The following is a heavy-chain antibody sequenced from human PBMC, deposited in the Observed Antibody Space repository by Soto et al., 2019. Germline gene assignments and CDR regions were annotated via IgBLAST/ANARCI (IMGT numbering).Heavy chain of an antibody. Sequence: EVQLVETGGGLIQPGGSLSLSCAASGFLVSNNYMSWVRQAPGKGLEWVSVLYSGGGTYYADSVKGRFTISRDSSKNTLYLQMTSLSDEDTAVYFCARGGANDAFDVWGQGTMVTVSS. J-gene: IGHJ3*01. CDR2: LYSGGGT. V-gene: IGHV3-53*02. CDR3: ARGGANDAFDV. D-gene: IGHD1-26*01. CDR1: GFLVSNNY.